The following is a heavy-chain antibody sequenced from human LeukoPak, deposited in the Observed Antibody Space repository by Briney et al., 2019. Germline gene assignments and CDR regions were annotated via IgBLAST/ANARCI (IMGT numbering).Heavy chain of an antibody. J-gene: IGHJ4*02. CDR3: AKTLDY. Sequence: PGGSLRLSCAASGFTFSSYAMHWVRQAPGKGLEWVAVISYDGSNKYYADSVKGRFTISRDSSKNTLYLQMNSLRAEDTAVYYCAKTLDYWGQGTLVTVSS. CDR2: ISYDGSNK. V-gene: IGHV3-30*18. CDR1: GFTFSSYA.